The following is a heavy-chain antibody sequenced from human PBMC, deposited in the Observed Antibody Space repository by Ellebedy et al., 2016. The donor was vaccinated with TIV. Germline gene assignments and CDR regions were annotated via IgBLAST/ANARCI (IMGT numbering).Heavy chain of an antibody. J-gene: IGHJ5*02. V-gene: IGHV3-49*03. D-gene: IGHD2-2*01. Sequence: GESLKISXTASGLTFGDYAISWFRQAPGKGLEWVGLIRSKANGGTTEYATSVRGRFTIFRDDSKSIAYLQMNSLKVEDTGVYYCSREGPDDPNDHWGQGTLVTVSS. CDR1: GLTFGDYA. CDR3: SREGPDDPNDH. CDR2: IRSKANGGTT.